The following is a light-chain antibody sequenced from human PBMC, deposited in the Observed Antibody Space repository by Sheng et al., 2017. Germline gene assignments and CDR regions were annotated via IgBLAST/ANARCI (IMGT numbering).Light chain of an antibody. J-gene: IGLJ2*01. CDR1: NSNIGAGYN. V-gene: IGLV1-40*01. CDR3: AAWDDSLSGPG. Sequence: QSVLTQPPSMSGAPGQRVSISCTGSNSNIGAGYNVHWYQQLPGTAPKLLIYTNTYRPSGVPDRFSGSKSGTSASLAITGLQPEDEADYYCAAWDDSLSGPGFGGGTKLTVL. CDR2: TNT.